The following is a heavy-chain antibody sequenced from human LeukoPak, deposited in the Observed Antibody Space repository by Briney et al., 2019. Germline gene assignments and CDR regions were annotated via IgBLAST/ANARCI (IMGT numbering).Heavy chain of an antibody. D-gene: IGHD6-19*01. CDR3: ARIPDHSSGWYWFDP. J-gene: IGHJ5*02. Sequence: PSETLSLTCTVSGGSISSYYWSWIRQPPGKGLERIGYIYYSGSTNYNPSLKSRVTISVDTSKNQFSLKLSSVTAADTAVYYCARIPDHSSGWYWFDPWGQGTLVTVSS. CDR2: IYYSGST. V-gene: IGHV4-59*08. CDR1: GGSISSYY.